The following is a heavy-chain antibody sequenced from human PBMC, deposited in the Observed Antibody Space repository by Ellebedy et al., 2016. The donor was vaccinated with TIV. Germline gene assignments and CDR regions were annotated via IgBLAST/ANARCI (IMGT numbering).Heavy chain of an antibody. Sequence: GESLKISCAASGFTFSSYSMNWVRQAPGKGLEWVSYISSSSSTIYYADSVKGRFTISRDNAKNTLYLQMNSLRAEDTAVYYCAADPYDSSGYYYMDWFDPWGQGTLVTVSS. D-gene: IGHD3-22*01. V-gene: IGHV3-48*04. CDR3: AADPYDSSGYYYMDWFDP. J-gene: IGHJ5*02. CDR1: GFTFSSYS. CDR2: ISSSSSTI.